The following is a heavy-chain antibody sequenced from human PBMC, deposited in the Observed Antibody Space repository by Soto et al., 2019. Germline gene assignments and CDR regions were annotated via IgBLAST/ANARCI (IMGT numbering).Heavy chain of an antibody. CDR3: ARGAGPVVPAAMIHYYYYYGMDV. CDR2: IYPGDSDT. V-gene: IGHV5-51*01. CDR1: GYSFTSYW. D-gene: IGHD2-2*01. Sequence: PVESLKISCKGSGYSFTSYWIGWVSQMPGKGLEWMGIIYPGDSDTRYSPSFQGQVTISADKSISTAYLQWSSLKASDTAMYYCARGAGPVVPAAMIHYYYYYGMDVWGQGPTVTVSS. J-gene: IGHJ6*02.